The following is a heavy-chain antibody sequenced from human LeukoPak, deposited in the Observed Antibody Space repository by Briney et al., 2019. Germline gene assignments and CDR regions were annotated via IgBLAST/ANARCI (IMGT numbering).Heavy chain of an antibody. Sequence: PGGSLRLSCAASGFTFSSYWMSWVRQAPGKGLEWVANIKKDGSEKYSMDSVKGRFTISRDNAKTSLYLQMNSLRAEDTAVYYCARHLSGITGYTYGRGIDYWGQGTLVTVSS. D-gene: IGHD5-18*01. V-gene: IGHV3-7*01. CDR2: IKKDGSEK. J-gene: IGHJ4*02. CDR3: ARHLSGITGYTYGRGIDY. CDR1: GFTFSSYW.